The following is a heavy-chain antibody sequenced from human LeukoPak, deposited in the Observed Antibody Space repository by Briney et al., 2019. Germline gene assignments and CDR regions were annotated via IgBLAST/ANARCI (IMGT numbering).Heavy chain of an antibody. CDR2: INSDGSST. Sequence: GSLRLSCAASGFTFSSYWMHWVRQAPGKGLVWVSRINSDGSSTSYADSVKGRFTISRDNAKNTLYLQMNSLRAEDTAVYYCARVLGQYYDFWSGYLPAGDYYYYGMDVWGQGTTVTVSS. CDR1: GFTFSSYW. CDR3: ARVLGQYYDFWSGYLPAGDYYYYGMDV. V-gene: IGHV3-74*01. J-gene: IGHJ6*02. D-gene: IGHD3-3*01.